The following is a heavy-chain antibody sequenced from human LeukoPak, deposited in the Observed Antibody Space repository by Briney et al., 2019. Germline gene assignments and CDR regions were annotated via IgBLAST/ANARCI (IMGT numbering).Heavy chain of an antibody. CDR1: GYSITNYW. V-gene: IGHV5-51*01. Sequence: KYGESLKISCKGSGYSITNYWIGWVRQKPGKGLEWMGIIYPADSDTRYSPSFEGQVTISADKSIRTAYLQWSSLKASDTAMYYCARTPDPYYYDSSAYYVARPYFDYWGQGTLVTVSS. J-gene: IGHJ4*02. CDR3: ARTPDPYYYDSSAYYVARPYFDY. D-gene: IGHD3-22*01. CDR2: IYPADSDT.